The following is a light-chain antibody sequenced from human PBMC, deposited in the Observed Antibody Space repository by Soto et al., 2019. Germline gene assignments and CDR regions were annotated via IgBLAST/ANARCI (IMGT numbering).Light chain of an antibody. CDR3: ATWDDSLNGYV. J-gene: IGLJ1*01. Sequence: SVLTRPPSASGTPGQRVTISCSGSGSNIGRYPVNWYQQFPGAAPKLLIYSNNQRPSGVPDRFSGSKSGTSASLAFSGLQSDDEADYYCATWDDSLNGYVFGPGTKVTVL. CDR2: SNN. V-gene: IGLV1-44*01. CDR1: GSNIGRYP.